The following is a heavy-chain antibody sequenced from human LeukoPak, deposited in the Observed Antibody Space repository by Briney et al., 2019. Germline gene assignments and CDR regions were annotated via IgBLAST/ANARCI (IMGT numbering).Heavy chain of an antibody. CDR1: CGSFSGYY. D-gene: IGHD2-15*01. J-gene: IGHJ6*03. Sequence: SETLSLTCAVYCGSFSGYYWSWIRQPPGKGLEWIGEINHSGSTNYNPSLKSRVTISVDTSKNQFSLKLSSVTAADTAVYYCARESPYCSGGSCYSLRSYYYYMDVWGKGTTVTVSS. V-gene: IGHV4-34*01. CDR3: ARESPYCSGGSCYSLRSYYYYMDV. CDR2: INHSGST.